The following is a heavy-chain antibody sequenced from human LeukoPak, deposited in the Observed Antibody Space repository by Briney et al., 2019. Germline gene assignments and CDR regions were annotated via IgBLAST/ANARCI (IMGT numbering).Heavy chain of an antibody. Sequence: AGGSLRLSCAASGFIFDDYGMSWVRQVPGKGLEWVSGINWNGGSTVYADSVKGRFTISRDNAKNSLYLKMNSLRVEDTALYYCARVDSGTYPYVFDTWGQETRVTVSS. CDR2: INWNGGST. V-gene: IGHV3-20*04. CDR1: GFIFDDYG. CDR3: ARVDSGTYPYVFDT. D-gene: IGHD1-26*01. J-gene: IGHJ3*02.